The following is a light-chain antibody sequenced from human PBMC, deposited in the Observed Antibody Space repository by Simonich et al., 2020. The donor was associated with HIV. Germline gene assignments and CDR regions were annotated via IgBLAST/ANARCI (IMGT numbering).Light chain of an antibody. CDR1: QVISNY. CDR3: QQFNNYPT. Sequence: IQMTQSPSSLSASVGDRVTITCRAIQVISNYLAWYQKTPGRVPKLLIYDASSLESGVPSRFSGSGSGTDFTLTISSLQPEDFATYYCQQFNNYPTFGQGTRLEIK. CDR2: DAS. J-gene: IGKJ5*01. V-gene: IGKV1D-13*01.